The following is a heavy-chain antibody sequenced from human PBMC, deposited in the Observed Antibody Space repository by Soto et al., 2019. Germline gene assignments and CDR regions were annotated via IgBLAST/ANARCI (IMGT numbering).Heavy chain of an antibody. J-gene: IGHJ4*02. V-gene: IGHV1-2*02. CDR1: GYTFTGYY. CDR3: ARTPIALRRRDYGDSTSPLVY. Sequence: GASVKVSCKASGYTFTGYYMHWVRQAPGQGLEWMGWINPNSGGTNYAQKFQGRVTMTRDTSISTAYMELSRLRSDDTAVYYCARTPIALRRRDYGDSTSPLVYWGQGTLVTVSS. D-gene: IGHD4-17*01. CDR2: INPNSGGT.